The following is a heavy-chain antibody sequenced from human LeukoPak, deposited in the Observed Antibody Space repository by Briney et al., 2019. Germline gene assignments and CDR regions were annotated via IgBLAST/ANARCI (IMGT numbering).Heavy chain of an antibody. CDR1: GDSVSSGSSY. CDR2: IYYSGST. CDR3: ARLQYCSGTSCYWFDP. D-gene: IGHD2-2*01. J-gene: IGHJ5*02. V-gene: IGHV4-61*01. Sequence: PSETLSLTCTVSGDSVSSGSSYWSWIRQPPGKGLEWIGYIYYSGSTIYNPSLKSRVTISVDTSKNQFSLRLSSVTAADTAVYYCARLQYCSGTSCYWFDPWGQGTLVTVSS.